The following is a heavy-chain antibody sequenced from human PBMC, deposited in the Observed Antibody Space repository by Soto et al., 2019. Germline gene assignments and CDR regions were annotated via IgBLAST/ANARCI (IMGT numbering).Heavy chain of an antibody. J-gene: IGHJ4*02. CDR1: GYTFPSYA. CDR3: ASQSYYGSGSYYNFDY. Sequence: ASVKVSCKASGYTFPSYAMHWVRQAPGQRLEWMGWINAGNGNTKYSQKFQGRVTITRDTSASTAYMELSSLRSEDTAVYYCASQSYYGSGSYYNFDYWGQGTLVTVSS. CDR2: INAGNGNT. D-gene: IGHD3-10*01. V-gene: IGHV1-3*01.